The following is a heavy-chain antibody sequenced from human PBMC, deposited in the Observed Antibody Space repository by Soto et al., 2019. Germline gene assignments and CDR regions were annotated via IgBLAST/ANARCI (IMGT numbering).Heavy chain of an antibody. J-gene: IGHJ4*02. CDR2: INPSGGST. CDR1: GYTFPSYY. CDR3: ARVYYDFWSGYGAPGY. V-gene: IGHV1-46*03. Sequence: ASVKVSCKASGYTFPSYYMHWVRQAPGQGLEWMGIINPSGGSTSYAQKFQGRVTMTRDTSTSTVYMELSSLRSEDTALYYFARVYYDFWSGYGAPGYWGQGTLVTVSS. D-gene: IGHD3-3*01.